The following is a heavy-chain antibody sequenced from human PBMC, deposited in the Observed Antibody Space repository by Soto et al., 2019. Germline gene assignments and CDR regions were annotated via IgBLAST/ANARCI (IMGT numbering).Heavy chain of an antibody. V-gene: IGHV3-74*01. CDR2: INSDGSST. Sequence: PGGSLRLSCAASGFTFSSYWMHWVRQAPGKGLVWVSRINSDGSSTSYADSVKGRFTISRDNAKSTLYLQMNSLRAEDTAVYYCAREGSSGEFDYWGQGTLVTVSS. D-gene: IGHD6-19*01. CDR3: AREGSSGEFDY. J-gene: IGHJ4*02. CDR1: GFTFSSYW.